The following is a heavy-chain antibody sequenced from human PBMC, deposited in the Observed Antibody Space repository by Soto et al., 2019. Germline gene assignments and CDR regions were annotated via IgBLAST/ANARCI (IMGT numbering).Heavy chain of an antibody. D-gene: IGHD3-9*01. CDR3: ARGFLSARKEELTGYYYYMDV. Sequence: GESLKISCKGSGYSFTSYWIGWVRQMPGKGLEWMGIIYPGDSDTRYSPSFQGQVTISADKSISTAYLQWSSLKASDTAMYYCARGFLSARKEELTGYYYYMDVWGKGTTVTVSS. V-gene: IGHV5-51*01. CDR2: IYPGDSDT. CDR1: GYSFTSYW. J-gene: IGHJ6*03.